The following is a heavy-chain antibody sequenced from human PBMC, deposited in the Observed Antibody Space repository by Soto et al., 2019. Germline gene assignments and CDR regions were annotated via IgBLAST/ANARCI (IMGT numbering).Heavy chain of an antibody. J-gene: IGHJ6*03. CDR3: AKVGEDRYYMDV. CDR1: GFTFSSYG. Sequence: LRLSCAASGFTFSSYGMHWVRQAPGKGLEWVAVISYDGSNKYYADSVKGRFTISRDNSKNTLYLQMNSLRAEDTAVYYCAKVGEDRYYMDVWGKGTTVTVSS. CDR2: ISYDGSNK. V-gene: IGHV3-30*18. D-gene: IGHD3-16*01.